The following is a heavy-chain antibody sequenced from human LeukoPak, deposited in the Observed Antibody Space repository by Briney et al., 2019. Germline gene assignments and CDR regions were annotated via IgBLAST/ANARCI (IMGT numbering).Heavy chain of an antibody. CDR3: ARVKRPDAFDI. V-gene: IGHV3-23*01. Sequence: GGTLRLSCAASGFTFSSYGMSWVRQAPGKGLEWVSGISGSGGSTYYADSVKGRFTISRDNAKNSLYLQMNSLRAEDTAVYYCARVKRPDAFDIWGQGTMVTVSS. J-gene: IGHJ3*02. CDR2: ISGSGGST. CDR1: GFTFSSYG.